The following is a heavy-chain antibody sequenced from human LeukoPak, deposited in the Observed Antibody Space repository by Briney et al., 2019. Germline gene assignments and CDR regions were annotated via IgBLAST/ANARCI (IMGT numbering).Heavy chain of an antibody. CDR2: IDPGDSDT. J-gene: IGHJ4*02. D-gene: IGHD6-19*01. V-gene: IGHV5-51*01. CDR1: GYTFATYW. Sequence: GESLKISCKGSGYTFATYWIGWVRQMPGKGLEWMGIIDPGDSDTKYSPSFQGQVTISADKSITTAYLQWSSLKASDSAMYYCARHVVPYSSGLAGFDYWGQGTLVTVSS. CDR3: ARHVVPYSSGLAGFDY.